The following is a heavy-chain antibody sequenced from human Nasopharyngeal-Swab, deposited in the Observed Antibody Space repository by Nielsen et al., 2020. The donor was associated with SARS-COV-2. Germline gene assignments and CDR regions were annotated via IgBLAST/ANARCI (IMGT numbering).Heavy chain of an antibody. CDR1: GGSFSGYY. D-gene: IGHD3-22*01. V-gene: IGHV4-34*01. CDR2: ISRSGRT. CDR3: ARQGVLIRSWFKDYDRTAYEY. Sequence: SQTLSLTCAVYGGSFSGYYWSWIRQSPGKGLEWIGEISRSGRTNYNPSLNSRVTISLDTSKNQFSLKVTSVTAADTAVYYCARQGVLIRSWFKDYDRTAYEYWGQGTLVTVSS. J-gene: IGHJ4*02.